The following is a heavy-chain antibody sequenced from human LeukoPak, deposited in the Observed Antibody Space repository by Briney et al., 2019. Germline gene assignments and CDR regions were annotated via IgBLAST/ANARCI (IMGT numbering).Heavy chain of an antibody. J-gene: IGHJ4*01. V-gene: IGHV1-18*01. CDR3: ARDNDKVVDH. Sequence: ASVKVSCKTSGYTFSNYGISWVRQAPGQGLEWMGWITAYNGNRLYAQRFQGRITLTTDTSTSTSYMELRSLEYDDTAIYYCARDNDKVVDHWGQGTLATVSS. CDR2: ITAYNGNR. D-gene: IGHD1-1*01. CDR1: GYTFSNYG.